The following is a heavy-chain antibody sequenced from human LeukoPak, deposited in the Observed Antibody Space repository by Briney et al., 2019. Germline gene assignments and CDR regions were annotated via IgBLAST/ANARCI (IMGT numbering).Heavy chain of an antibody. V-gene: IGHV4-38-2*02. CDR1: DYSISSGYGYY. CDR2: IYHSGIT. CDR3: ARERAAGNPSHFDY. J-gene: IGHJ4*02. D-gene: IGHD6-13*01. Sequence: SETLSLTCTVSDYSISSGYGYYWGWIRQPPGKGLEWIGNIYHSGITYYNHFNSSLKSRVTISIDTSKNQFSLRLTSVTAADTAVYYCARERAAGNPSHFDYWGQGSLVTVSS.